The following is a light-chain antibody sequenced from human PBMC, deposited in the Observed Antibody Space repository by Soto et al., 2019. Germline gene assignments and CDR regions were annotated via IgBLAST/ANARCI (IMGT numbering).Light chain of an antibody. CDR2: AAS. Sequence: DIQMTQSPSSLSASVGDGVTITCRASQSISSYLNWYQQKPGKAPKLLIYAASSLQSGVPSRFSGSGSGTDFTLTISSLQPEDFATYYCQQSYSTITFGQGTRLEIK. CDR3: QQSYSTIT. V-gene: IGKV1-39*01. CDR1: QSISSY. J-gene: IGKJ5*01.